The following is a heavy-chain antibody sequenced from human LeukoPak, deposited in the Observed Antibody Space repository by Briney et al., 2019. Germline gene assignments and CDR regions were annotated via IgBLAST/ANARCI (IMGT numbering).Heavy chain of an antibody. V-gene: IGHV3-13*04. CDR2: IDTAGDT. CDR1: GFTFSSHD. CDR3: VRAISGYDY. Sequence: GGSLRLSCAASGFTFSSHDMHWVRQSTGKGLEWVSSIDTAGDTYYSGSVKGRFTISRENARNSLYLQMNSLRVGDTAVYYCVRAISGYDYWGQGTLVTVSS. D-gene: IGHD3-22*01. J-gene: IGHJ4*02.